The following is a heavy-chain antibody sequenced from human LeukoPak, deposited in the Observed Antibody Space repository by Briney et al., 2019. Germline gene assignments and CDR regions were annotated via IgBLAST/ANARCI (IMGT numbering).Heavy chain of an antibody. Sequence: SETLSLTCAVYGGSFSGYYWSWIRQPPGKGLEWIGEINHSGSTNYNPSLKSRVTISVDTSKNQFSLKLSSVTAADTAVYYCARRGEMATITRGYFDYWGQGTLVTVSS. V-gene: IGHV4-34*01. CDR1: GGSFSGYY. J-gene: IGHJ4*02. D-gene: IGHD5-24*01. CDR3: ARRGEMATITRGYFDY. CDR2: INHSGST.